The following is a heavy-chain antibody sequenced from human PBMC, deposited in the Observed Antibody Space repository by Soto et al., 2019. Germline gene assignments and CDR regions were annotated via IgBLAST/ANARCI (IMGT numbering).Heavy chain of an antibody. CDR2: ISYDGSNK. CDR1: GFTFSSYA. CDR3: ARDFWEYCSSTSCNLFDP. V-gene: IGHV3-30-3*01. D-gene: IGHD2-2*01. Sequence: GGSLRLSCAASGFTFSSYAMHWVRQAPGKGLEWVAVISYDGSNKYYADSVKGRFTISRDNSKNTLYLQMNSLRAEDTAVYYCARDFWEYCSSTSCNLFDPWGQGTLVTVSS. J-gene: IGHJ5*02.